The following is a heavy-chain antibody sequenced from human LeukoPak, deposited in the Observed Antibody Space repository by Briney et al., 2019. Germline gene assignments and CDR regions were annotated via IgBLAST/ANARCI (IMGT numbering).Heavy chain of an antibody. CDR1: GFTFSSYS. CDR2: ISGSGGST. D-gene: IGHD4-11*01. V-gene: IGHV3-23*01. Sequence: GGSLRLSCAASGFTFSSYSMSWVRQAPGKGLEWVSGISGSGGSTYYADSVKGRFTISRDNSKNTLYLQMNSLRGEDTAVYYCASLYSEPYWGQGTLVTVSS. J-gene: IGHJ4*02. CDR3: ASLYSEPY.